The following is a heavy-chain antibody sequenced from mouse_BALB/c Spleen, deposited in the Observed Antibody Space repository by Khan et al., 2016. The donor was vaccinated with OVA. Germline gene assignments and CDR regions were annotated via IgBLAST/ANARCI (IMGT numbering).Heavy chain of an antibody. CDR2: ISTGGSYT. Sequence: EVKLVESGGDLVKPRGSLKLSCAASGFTFSTYGMSWVRQTPDKRLEWVATISTGGSYTYYPDSVKGRFTISRDNAKNTLYLQMNSLKSEDTAMFYCARLAYYHDSEGFAYWGQGTLVTVSA. V-gene: IGHV5-6*01. CDR3: ARLAYYHDSEGFAY. CDR1: GFTFSTYG. J-gene: IGHJ3*01. D-gene: IGHD1-1*01.